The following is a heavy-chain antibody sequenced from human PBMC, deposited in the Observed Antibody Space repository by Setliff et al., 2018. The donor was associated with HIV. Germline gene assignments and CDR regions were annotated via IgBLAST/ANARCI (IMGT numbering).Heavy chain of an antibody. J-gene: IGHJ5*02. CDR1: GFTFTNAW. Sequence: GSLRLSCAASGFTFTNAWMNWVRQAPGKGLEWVSSIHSSSSRIYYADSVKGRFTVSRDNAKNSLYLQMNNLRAEDTAVYYCGRAPPYCSGGNCWSSASLPPAGWFDPWGQGTLVTVSS. CDR2: IHSSSSRI. CDR3: GRAPPYCSGGNCWSSASLPPAGWFDP. V-gene: IGHV3-48*04. D-gene: IGHD2-15*01.